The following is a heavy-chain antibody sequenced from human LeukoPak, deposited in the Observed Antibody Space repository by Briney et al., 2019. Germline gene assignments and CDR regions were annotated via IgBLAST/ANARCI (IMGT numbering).Heavy chain of an antibody. D-gene: IGHD3-3*01. CDR2: MNPNSGNT. V-gene: IGHV1-8*01. Sequence: ASVKVSCKASGYTFTSYDINWVRQATGQGLEWMGWMNPNSGNTGYAQKFQGRVTMTRNTSISTAYMELSSLRSVDTAVYYCACTTYDFWSGLRSFYSPAYHFDYWGQGTLVTVSS. J-gene: IGHJ4*02. CDR3: ACTTYDFWSGLRSFYSPAYHFDY. CDR1: GYTFTSYD.